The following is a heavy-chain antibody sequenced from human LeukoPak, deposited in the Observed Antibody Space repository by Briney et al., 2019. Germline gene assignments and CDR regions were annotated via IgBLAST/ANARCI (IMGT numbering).Heavy chain of an antibody. CDR3: ARVGFWSGSYTGYFDY. D-gene: IGHD3-3*01. CDR2: MYYSGTT. CDR1: RGSIIGYY. J-gene: IGHJ4*02. Sequence: SETLSLTCTVSRGSIIGYYWTWIRQAPGNGLQWIGYMYYSGTTKYNPSLKSRVTTSMDTSKNQFSLKVNSVTAADTAVYYCARVGFWSGSYTGYFDYWGQGALVTVSS. V-gene: IGHV4-59*12.